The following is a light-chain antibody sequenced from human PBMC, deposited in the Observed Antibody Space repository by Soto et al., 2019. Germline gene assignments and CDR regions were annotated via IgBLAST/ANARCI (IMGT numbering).Light chain of an antibody. J-gene: IGKJ2*01. CDR1: QSISSW. Sequence: DIQMTQSPSTLSASVGDRVTITCRASQSISSWLAWYQQKPGKAPKLLIYKASSLESGVPSRFSGSGSGTEFTLTIRRLQPDDFATYYCRQYNSYPYTFGQGTKLEIK. V-gene: IGKV1-5*03. CDR2: KAS. CDR3: RQYNSYPYT.